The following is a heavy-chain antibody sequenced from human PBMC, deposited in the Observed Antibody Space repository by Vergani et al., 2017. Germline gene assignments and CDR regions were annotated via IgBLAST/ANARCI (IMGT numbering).Heavy chain of an antibody. J-gene: IGHJ5*02. Sequence: QLQLQESGPGLVKPSETLSLTCTVSGGSISSSSYYWGWIRQPPGKGLEWIGSIYYSGSTYYNPSLKSRVTISVDTSKNQFSLKLSSVTAADTAVYYCARRRGSSYQYNWFDPWGQGTLVTVSS. V-gene: IGHV4-39*01. D-gene: IGHD6-6*01. CDR1: GGSISSSSYY. CDR3: ARRRGSSYQYNWFDP. CDR2: IYYSGST.